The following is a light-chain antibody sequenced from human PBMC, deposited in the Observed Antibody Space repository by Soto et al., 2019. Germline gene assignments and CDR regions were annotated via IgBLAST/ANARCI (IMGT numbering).Light chain of an antibody. CDR2: DVS. CDR1: SSDVGNYNY. CDR3: SSYSTSSPVV. J-gene: IGLJ2*01. V-gene: IGLV2-14*03. Sequence: QSVLTQPASVSGSPGQSITISCTGTSSDVGNYNYISWYQQHPGKAPILMIFDVSNRPSGVSDRFSGSKSSNTASLTISGLQADDEADYYCSSYSTSSPVVFGGGTKVTVL.